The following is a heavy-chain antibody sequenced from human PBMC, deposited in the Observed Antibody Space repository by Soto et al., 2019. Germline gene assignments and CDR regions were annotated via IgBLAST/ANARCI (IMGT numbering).Heavy chain of an antibody. CDR3: ARALSSSN. V-gene: IGHV3-30-3*01. CDR1: GFTFSSYA. Sequence: GGSLRLSCAASGFTFSSYAMHWVRQAPGKGLEWVAVISYDGSNKYYADSVKGRFTIPRDNSKNTLYLQMNSLRAEDTAVYYCARALSSSNWGQGTLVTVSS. J-gene: IGHJ4*02. CDR2: ISYDGSNK.